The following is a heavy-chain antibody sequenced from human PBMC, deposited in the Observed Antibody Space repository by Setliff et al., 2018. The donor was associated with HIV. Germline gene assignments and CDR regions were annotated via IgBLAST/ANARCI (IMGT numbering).Heavy chain of an antibody. J-gene: IGHJ3*02. Sequence: PSETLSLTCTVSGGSISSGGYYWSWIRQHPGKGLEWIGYIYYSGSTYYNPSLKSRVTISVDTSKNQFSLKLSSVTAADTAVYYCARETSTMIVVVKGAFDIWGQGTMVT. CDR3: ARETSTMIVVVKGAFDI. CDR2: IYYSGST. CDR1: GGSISSGGYY. V-gene: IGHV4-31*03. D-gene: IGHD3-22*01.